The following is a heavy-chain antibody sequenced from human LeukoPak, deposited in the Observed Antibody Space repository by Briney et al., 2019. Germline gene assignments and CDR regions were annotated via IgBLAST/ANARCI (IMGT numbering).Heavy chain of an antibody. J-gene: IGHJ6*02. V-gene: IGHV3-21*01. D-gene: IGHD3-16*01. CDR2: IISTRGNI. Sequence: GGSLRLSCAASGFTLSSCSMNWVREARERGLEGVSSIISTRGNIYYADAVKGRFTISRDNAKNSLYLQMNSPRAADTAVYYCARGLGPVYGPARRYYYYRMDVWGQGTTVTVYS. CDR1: GFTLSSCS. CDR3: ARGLGPVYGPARRYYYYRMDV.